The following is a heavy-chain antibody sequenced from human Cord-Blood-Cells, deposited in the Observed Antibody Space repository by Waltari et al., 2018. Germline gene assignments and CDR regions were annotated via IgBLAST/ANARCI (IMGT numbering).Heavy chain of an antibody. J-gene: IGHJ6*03. Sequence: QVQLVQSGAEVKKPGSSVKVSCKASGGTFSSYAISWVRQAPGQGLEWMGRIIPSLGIANNAQKFQGRVTITADKATSTAYMELSSLRSEDTAVYYCAREGDSSSWYYYYYYMDVWGKGTTVTVSS. CDR3: AREGDSSSWYYYYYYMDV. CDR2: IIPSLGIA. D-gene: IGHD6-13*01. V-gene: IGHV1-69*09. CDR1: GGTFSSYA.